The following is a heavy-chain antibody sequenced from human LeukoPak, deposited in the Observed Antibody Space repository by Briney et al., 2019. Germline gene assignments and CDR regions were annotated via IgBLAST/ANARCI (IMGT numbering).Heavy chain of an antibody. CDR1: GYTFTSYG. Sequence: GASVKLSCKASGYTFTSYGITWVRQAPGPGLEWMGWINTYNANTNYAQKVQGRVTTTTDTSTSTAYMVLRSLRSDDTAVYYWARRTQGYYYYGRDVWGQGTTVTV. CDR3: ARRTQGYYYYGRDV. CDR2: INTYNANT. J-gene: IGHJ6*02. V-gene: IGHV1-18*01.